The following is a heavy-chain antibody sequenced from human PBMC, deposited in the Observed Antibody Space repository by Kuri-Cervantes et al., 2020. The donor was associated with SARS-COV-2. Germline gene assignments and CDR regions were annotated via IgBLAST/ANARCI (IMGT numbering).Heavy chain of an antibody. J-gene: IGHJ4*02. CDR2: ISGSGGST. V-gene: IGHV3-23*01. Sequence: GGSLRLSCAASGFTFSSYAMSWVRQAPGKGLEWVSAISGSGGSTYYADSVKGRFTISRDNAKNSLYLQMNSLRAEDTAVYYCARSLRYYFDYWGQGTLVTVSS. CDR3: ARSLRYYFDY. CDR1: GFTFSSYA.